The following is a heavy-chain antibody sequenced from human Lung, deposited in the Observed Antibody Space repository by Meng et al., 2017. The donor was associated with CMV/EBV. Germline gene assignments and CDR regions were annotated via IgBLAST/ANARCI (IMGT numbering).Heavy chain of an antibody. CDR2: IGTVGDT. J-gene: IGHJ4*02. CDR3: ARARSPTHFDD. V-gene: IGHV3-13*01. Sequence: SCTASGFTFSTYDFHWVRQPTGKGLEWVSSIGTVGDTYSIGSVKGRFIIFREDAKNSVYLQMNGLRDGDTGLYYCARARSPTHFDDWGQGALVTVSS. CDR1: GFTFSTYD.